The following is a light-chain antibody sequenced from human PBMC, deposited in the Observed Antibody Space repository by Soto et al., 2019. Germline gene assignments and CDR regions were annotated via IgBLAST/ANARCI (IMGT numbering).Light chain of an antibody. J-gene: IGKJ1*01. V-gene: IGKV1-5*01. CDR3: QSYILYWT. CDR1: QSISSW. CDR2: DAS. Sequence: SAATLSVYIRDRVTITCRASQSISSWFAWYPQKPGKAPNLLIYDASRLESGVPSMFSGRGSGTEFTLTISSLEPDYFGTYCWQSYILYWTFGQGTRVDNK.